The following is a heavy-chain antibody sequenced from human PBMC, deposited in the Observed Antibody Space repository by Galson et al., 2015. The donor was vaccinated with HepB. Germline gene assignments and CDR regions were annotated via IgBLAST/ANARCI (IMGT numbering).Heavy chain of an antibody. CDR1: GYTFTSYG. CDR3: AVLREYCSGGSCTGGYYGMDV. CDR2: ISAYNGNT. V-gene: IGHV1-18*04. D-gene: IGHD2-15*01. J-gene: IGHJ6*02. Sequence: SVKVSCKASGYTFTSYGISWVRQAPGQGLEWMGWISAYNGNTNYAQKLQGRVTMTTDTSTSTAYMELRSLRSDDTAVYYCAVLREYCSGGSCTGGYYGMDVWGQGTTVTVSS.